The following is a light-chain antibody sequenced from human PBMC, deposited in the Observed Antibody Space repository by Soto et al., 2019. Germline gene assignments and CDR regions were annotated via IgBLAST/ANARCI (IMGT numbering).Light chain of an antibody. Sequence: EIVLTQSPATLSLSPGEIATLSCSASQIVRNNYLAWYQQRPGQAPRLLIYAASSRATGIPDRFSGSGSGTGFTLTISRLEPEDFAVYYCQKYGTSPRKFGQGTKVDIK. J-gene: IGKJ1*01. CDR2: AAS. V-gene: IGKV3-20*01. CDR3: QKYGTSPRK. CDR1: QIVRNNY.